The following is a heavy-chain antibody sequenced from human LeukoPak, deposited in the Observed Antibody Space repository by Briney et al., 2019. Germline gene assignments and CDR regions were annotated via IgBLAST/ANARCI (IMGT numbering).Heavy chain of an antibody. Sequence: GGSLRLSCAVSGFTVSSNYMSWVRQAPGKGLEWVSVIYSGGSTYYADSVKGRFTISRDNSNNTLYLEMNSLRAEDTAVYYCARDYYCSGGSCLYFDYWGQGTLVTVSS. CDR1: GFTVSSNY. J-gene: IGHJ4*02. CDR3: ARDYYCSGGSCLYFDY. CDR2: IYSGGST. D-gene: IGHD2-15*01. V-gene: IGHV3-66*01.